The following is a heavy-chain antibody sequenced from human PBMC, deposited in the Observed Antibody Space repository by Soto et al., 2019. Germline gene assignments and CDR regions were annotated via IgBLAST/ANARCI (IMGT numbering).Heavy chain of an antibody. CDR3: AKDRGAYDYIRGSNQDSVGVDY. J-gene: IGHJ4*02. Sequence: QVQLVESGGGVVQPGRSLRLSCAASGFTFSSYGMHWVRQAPGKGLEWVAVISYDGSNKYYADSVKGRFTISRDNSKNALYLQMNSLRAEGTAVYYCAKDRGAYDYIRGSNQDSVGVDYWGQGTLVTVSS. V-gene: IGHV3-30*18. D-gene: IGHD3-16*01. CDR2: ISYDGSNK. CDR1: GFTFSSYG.